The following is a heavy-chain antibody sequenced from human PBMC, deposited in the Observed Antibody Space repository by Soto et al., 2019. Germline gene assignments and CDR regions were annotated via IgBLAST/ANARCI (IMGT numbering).Heavy chain of an antibody. CDR1: GYTFTSYD. CDR3: ARIDELVIYYYYYYYMDV. V-gene: IGHV1-8*01. CDR2: MNPNSGNT. D-gene: IGHD6-6*01. Sequence: ASVKVSCKASGYTFTSYDINWVRQATGQGLEWMGWMNPNSGNTGYAQKFQGRVTMTRNTSISTAYMELSSLRSEDTAVYYCARIDELVIYYYYYYYMDVWGKGTTVTVSS. J-gene: IGHJ6*03.